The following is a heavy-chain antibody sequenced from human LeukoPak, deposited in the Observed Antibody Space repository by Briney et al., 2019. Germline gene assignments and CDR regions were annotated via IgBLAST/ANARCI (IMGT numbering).Heavy chain of an antibody. J-gene: IGHJ6*03. V-gene: IGHV4-4*07. CDR2: IYTSGST. CDR3: ARDAENDSSGYYYYYYMDV. Sequence: PSETLSLTCTVSGGSISSYYWSWLRQPAGKGLEWIGRIYTSGSTNYNPSLKSRVTMSVDTSKNQFSLKLSSVTAADTAVYYRARDAENDSSGYYYYYYMDVWGKGTTVTVSS. D-gene: IGHD3-22*01. CDR1: GGSISSYY.